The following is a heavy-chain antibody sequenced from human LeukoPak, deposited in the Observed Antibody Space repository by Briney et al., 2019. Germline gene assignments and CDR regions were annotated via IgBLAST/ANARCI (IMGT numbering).Heavy chain of an antibody. J-gene: IGHJ4*02. V-gene: IGHV4-34*01. Sequence: SETLSLTCAVYGGSFSGYYWSWIRQPPGKGLEWIGEINHSGSTNYNPSLKSRVTISVDTSKNQFSLKLSSVTAADTAVYYCARGLYYDYVWGGYRYFDYWGQGTLVTVSS. CDR1: GGSFSGYY. CDR2: INHSGST. CDR3: ARGLYYDYVWGGYRYFDY. D-gene: IGHD3-16*02.